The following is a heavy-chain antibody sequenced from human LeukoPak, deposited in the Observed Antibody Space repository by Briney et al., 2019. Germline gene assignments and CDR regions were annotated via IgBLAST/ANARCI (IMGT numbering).Heavy chain of an antibody. V-gene: IGHV3-23*01. D-gene: IGHD2-2*01. CDR2: ISGSGVST. CDR1: GFTFSTYA. Sequence: GGSLRLSCTASGFTFSTYAMNWVRQAPGKGLEWVSGISGSGVSTYYADSVKGRFTISSDNSNNTLYLQMSSLGADDTAVYYCAKDWGMGDQLLRIDYWGQGTPVTVSS. CDR3: AKDWGMGDQLLRIDY. J-gene: IGHJ4*02.